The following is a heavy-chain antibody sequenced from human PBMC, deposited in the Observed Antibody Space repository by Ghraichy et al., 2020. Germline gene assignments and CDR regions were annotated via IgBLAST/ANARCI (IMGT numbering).Heavy chain of an antibody. CDR2: ISSNSDDI. Sequence: GGSLRLSCAASGFTFSGYTMKWVRQAPGKGLEWVSSISSNSDDIYYADSVKGRFTISRDNAKNSLWLQMSSLRAEDTAVYYCARDRSGWLLDYWGQGTLVTVSS. V-gene: IGHV3-21*01. D-gene: IGHD6-19*01. CDR1: GFTFSGYT. CDR3: ARDRSGWLLDY. J-gene: IGHJ4*02.